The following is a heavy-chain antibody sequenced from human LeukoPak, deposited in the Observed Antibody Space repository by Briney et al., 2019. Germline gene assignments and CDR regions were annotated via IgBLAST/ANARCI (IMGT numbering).Heavy chain of an antibody. Sequence: SETLSLTCAVYGGSFSGYYWSWIRQPPGKGLEWIGDVNHSGSTNYNPSLKSRVTISVDTSKNQFSLKLSSVTAADTAVYYCARVLSTVGVPGATFWFDPWGQGSLVTASS. D-gene: IGHD2-2*01. CDR2: VNHSGST. CDR1: GGSFSGYY. V-gene: IGHV4-34*01. CDR3: ARVLSTVGVPGATFWFDP. J-gene: IGHJ5*02.